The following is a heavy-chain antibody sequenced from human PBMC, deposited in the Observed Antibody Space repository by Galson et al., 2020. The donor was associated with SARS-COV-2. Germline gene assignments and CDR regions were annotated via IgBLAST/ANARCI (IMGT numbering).Heavy chain of an antibody. J-gene: IGHJ4*02. CDR2: TSAYNGNT. CDR3: ARDRRRITIFGVVRDFDY. V-gene: IGHV1-18*01. Sequence: ASVKVSCKASGYTFTSYGISWVRQAPGQGLEWMGWTSAYNGNTNYAQKRQGRVTMTTDTSTSTAYMELRSLRSDDTAVYYCARDRRRITIFGVVRDFDYWGQGTLVTVSS. CDR1: GYTFTSYG. D-gene: IGHD3-3*01.